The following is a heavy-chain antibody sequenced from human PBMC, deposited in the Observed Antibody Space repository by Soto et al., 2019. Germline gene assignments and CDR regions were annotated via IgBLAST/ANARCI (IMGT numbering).Heavy chain of an antibody. D-gene: IGHD4-17*01. Sequence: QVQLVESGGGVVQPGRSLRLSCAASGFTFSSYGMHWVRQAPGKGLEWVAVISYDGSNKYYADSVKGRFTISRDNSKHTLYLQMNSLRAEDTAVYYCAKDGYGDYWYFDLWGRGTLVTVSS. CDR2: ISYDGSNK. CDR1: GFTFSSYG. CDR3: AKDGYGDYWYFDL. V-gene: IGHV3-30*18. J-gene: IGHJ2*01.